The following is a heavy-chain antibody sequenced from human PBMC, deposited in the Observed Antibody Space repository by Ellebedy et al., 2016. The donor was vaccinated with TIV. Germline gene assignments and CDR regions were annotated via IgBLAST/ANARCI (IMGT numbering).Heavy chain of an antibody. J-gene: IGHJ4*02. CDR2: IYYSGST. CDR1: GGSISSSSYY. D-gene: IGHD6-19*01. CDR3: ARQVVAGTSGGFDY. V-gene: IGHV4-39*01. Sequence: MPSETLSLTCTVSGGSISSSSYYWGWIRQPPGKGLEWIGSIYYSGSTYYNPSLKSRVTISVDTSKNQFSLKLSSVTAADTAVYYCARQVVAGTSGGFDYWGQGTLVTVSS.